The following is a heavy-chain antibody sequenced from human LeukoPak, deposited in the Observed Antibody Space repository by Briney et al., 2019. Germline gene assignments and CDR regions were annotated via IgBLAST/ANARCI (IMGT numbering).Heavy chain of an antibody. CDR3: ARRDDHNGRDY. Sequence: TGGSLRLSCVVSGFTVSNNYMSWVRQAPRKGLEWVPLIYSGGSTYYADSVKGRFTISRDNSKNTVYLQMNSLRAEDTAMYYCARRDDHNGRDYWGQGTLVTVSS. CDR1: GFTVSNNY. V-gene: IGHV3-53*01. J-gene: IGHJ4*02. CDR2: IYSGGST. D-gene: IGHD5-24*01.